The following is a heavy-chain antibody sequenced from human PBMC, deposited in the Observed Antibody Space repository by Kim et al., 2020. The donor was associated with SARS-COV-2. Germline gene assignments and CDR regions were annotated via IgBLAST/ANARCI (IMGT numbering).Heavy chain of an antibody. CDR2: IIPIFGTA. D-gene: IGHD1-26*01. CDR1: GGTFSSYA. CDR3: ARDRAGATTPQGMDV. V-gene: IGHV1-69*13. J-gene: IGHJ6*02. Sequence: SVKVSGKASGGTFSSYAISWVRQAPGQGLEWMGGIIPIFGTANYAQKFQGRVTITADESTSTAYMELSSLRSEDTAVYYCARDRAGATTPQGMDVWGQGTTVTVSS.